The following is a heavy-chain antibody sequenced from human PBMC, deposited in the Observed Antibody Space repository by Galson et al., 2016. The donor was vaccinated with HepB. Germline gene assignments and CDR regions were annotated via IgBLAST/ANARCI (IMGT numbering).Heavy chain of an antibody. CDR3: ARDRYGAYPDYFDY. D-gene: IGHD5-12*01. Sequence: SLRLSCAASGFTFSSYAMTWVRQAPGKGLEWVSGITTSGDRTLSADSVKGRFTVSRDNSKNTLFMQMNGLRAEDTAGYYCARDRYGAYPDYFDYWGQGTLVTVSS. V-gene: IGHV3-23*01. J-gene: IGHJ4*02. CDR2: ITTSGDRT. CDR1: GFTFSSYA.